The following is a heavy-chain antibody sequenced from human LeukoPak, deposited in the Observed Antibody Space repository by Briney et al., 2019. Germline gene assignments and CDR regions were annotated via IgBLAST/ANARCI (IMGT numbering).Heavy chain of an antibody. D-gene: IGHD4-17*01. CDR1: GGSFSGYY. CDR3: ARHPDGDEAYFDY. Sequence: MASETLSLTCAVYGGSFSGYYWSWIRQPPGKGLEWIGYIYYSGSTNYNPSLKSRVTISVDTSKNQFSLKLSSVTAADTAVYYCARHPDGDEAYFDYWGQGTLVTVSS. V-gene: IGHV4-59*08. CDR2: IYYSGST. J-gene: IGHJ4*02.